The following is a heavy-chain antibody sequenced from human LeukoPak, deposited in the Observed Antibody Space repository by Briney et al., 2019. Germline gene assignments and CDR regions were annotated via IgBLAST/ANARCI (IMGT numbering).Heavy chain of an antibody. CDR1: GFTFSSYA. CDR2: ISGSGGST. Sequence: PEGSLRLSCAAPGFTFSSYAMSWVRQAPGKGLEWVSAISGSGGSTYYADSVKGRFTISRDNSKNTLYLQMNSLRAEDTAVYYCARWSSYKIGSNGFLDYWGQGTLVTVSS. D-gene: IGHD2-8*01. V-gene: IGHV3-23*01. J-gene: IGHJ4*02. CDR3: ARWSSYKIGSNGFLDY.